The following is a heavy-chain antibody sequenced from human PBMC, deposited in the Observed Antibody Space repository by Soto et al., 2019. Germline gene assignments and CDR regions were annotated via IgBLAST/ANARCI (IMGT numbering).Heavy chain of an antibody. V-gene: IGHV4-31*03. J-gene: IGHJ5*02. Sequence: TLSLTCTVSGGSISSGGYYWSWIRQHPGKGLEWIGYIYYSGSTYYNPSLKSRVTISVDTSKNQFSLKLSSVTAADTAVYNCPSSLGAFGYCSSTSCLWWFETWWQGALVDAST. CDR1: GGSISSGGYY. CDR2: IYYSGST. D-gene: IGHD2-2*01. CDR3: PSSLGAFGYCSSTSCLWWFET.